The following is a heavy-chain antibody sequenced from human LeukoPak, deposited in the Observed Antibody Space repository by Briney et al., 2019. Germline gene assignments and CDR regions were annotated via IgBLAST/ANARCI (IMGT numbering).Heavy chain of an antibody. Sequence: GASVKASCKASGYTFTSYGISWVRQAPGQGLEWMGWISAYNGNTNYAQKLQGRVTTTTDTSTSTAYMELRSLRSDDTAVYYCARSYSCGHKVDYWGQGTLVTVSS. J-gene: IGHJ4*02. D-gene: IGHD5-18*01. CDR3: ARSYSCGHKVDY. CDR1: GYTFTSYG. V-gene: IGHV1-18*01. CDR2: ISAYNGNT.